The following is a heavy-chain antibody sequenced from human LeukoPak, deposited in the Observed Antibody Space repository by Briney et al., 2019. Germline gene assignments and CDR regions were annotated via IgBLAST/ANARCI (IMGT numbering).Heavy chain of an antibody. D-gene: IGHD6-13*01. CDR3: ARDQVAAAFDI. J-gene: IGHJ3*02. Sequence: PSETLSLTCTVSGGSISSYYWSWIRQPPGKGLEWIGYIYYSRSTNYNPSLKSRVTISVDTSKNQFSLQLNSVTPEDTAVYYCARDQVAAAFDIWGQGTMVTVSS. CDR2: IYYSRST. CDR1: GGSISSYY. V-gene: IGHV4-59*12.